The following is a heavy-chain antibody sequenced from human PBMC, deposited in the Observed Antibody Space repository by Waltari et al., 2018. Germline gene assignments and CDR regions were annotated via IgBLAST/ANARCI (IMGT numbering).Heavy chain of an antibody. CDR1: GFTFSSYA. CDR3: AKDSSGWYFDY. Sequence: EVQLLESGGGLVQPGGSLRLYCPASGFTFSSYAMRWVRQAPGKGLEWVSAISGSGSRTYYADSVKGRFTISRDNSKNILYLQMNSLRAEDTAVYYCAKDSSGWYFDYWGQGTLLTVSS. CDR2: ISGSGSRT. J-gene: IGHJ4*02. V-gene: IGHV3-23*01. D-gene: IGHD6-19*01.